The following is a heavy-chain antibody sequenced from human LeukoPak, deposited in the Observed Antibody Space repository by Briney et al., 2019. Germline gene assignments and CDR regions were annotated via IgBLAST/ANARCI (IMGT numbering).Heavy chain of an antibody. CDR3: ARGVIQLWLPYLDY. V-gene: IGHV4-59*12. CDR2: IYYSGST. CDR1: GGSISSYY. D-gene: IGHD5-18*01. Sequence: SETLSLTCTVSGGSISSYYWSWIRQPPGKGLEWIGYIYYSGSTNYNPSLKSRVTISVDTSKNQFSLKLSSVTAADTAVYYCARGVIQLWLPYLDYWGQGTLVTVSS. J-gene: IGHJ4*02.